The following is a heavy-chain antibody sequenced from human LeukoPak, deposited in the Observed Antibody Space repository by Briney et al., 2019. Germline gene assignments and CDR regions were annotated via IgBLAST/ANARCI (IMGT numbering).Heavy chain of an antibody. D-gene: IGHD2-8*01. CDR1: GGSISSHY. V-gene: IGHV4-59*11. Sequence: PSETLSPTCTVSGGSISSHYWSWIRQPPGKGLEWIGYIYYSGSTNYNPSLKSRVTISVDTSKNQFSLKLSSVTAADTAVYYCARVVHWLEKYYYYYYMDVWGKGTTVTVSS. J-gene: IGHJ6*03. CDR2: IYYSGST. CDR3: ARVVHWLEKYYYYYYMDV.